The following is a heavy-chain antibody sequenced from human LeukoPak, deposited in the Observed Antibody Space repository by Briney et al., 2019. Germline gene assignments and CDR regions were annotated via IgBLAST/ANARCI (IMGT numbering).Heavy chain of an antibody. J-gene: IGHJ6*03. CDR2: INPNSGGT. Sequence: ASVKVSCKASGYTFTGYYMHWVRQAPGQGLEWMGWINPNSGGTNYAQKFQGRVTMTRDTSISTAYMELSRLRSDDTAVYYCARGGYSSGWYWGVFFYMDVRGKGTTVTVSS. CDR1: GYTFTGYY. V-gene: IGHV1-2*02. CDR3: ARGGYSSGWYWGVFFYMDV. D-gene: IGHD6-19*01.